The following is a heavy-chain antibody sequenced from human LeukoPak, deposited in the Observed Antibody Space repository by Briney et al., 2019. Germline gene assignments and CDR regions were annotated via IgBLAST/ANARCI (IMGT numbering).Heavy chain of an antibody. V-gene: IGHV1-69*06. CDR1: GATFSSYA. D-gene: IGHD2-2*02. CDR3: AREADIVVVPAAIKYYYYYGMDV. CDR2: IIPIFGTA. Sequence: SVKVSCKASGATFSSYAISWVRQAPGQGLEWMGGIIPIFGTANYAQKFQGRVTITADKSTSTAYMELSSLRSEDTAVYYCAREADIVVVPAAIKYYYYYGMDVWGKGTTVTVSS. J-gene: IGHJ6*04.